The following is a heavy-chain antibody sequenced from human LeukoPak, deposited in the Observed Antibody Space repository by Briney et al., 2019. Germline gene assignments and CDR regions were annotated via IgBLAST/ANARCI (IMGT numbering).Heavy chain of an antibody. V-gene: IGHV3-33*01. CDR2: IWYDGSNK. CDR1: GFTFSSYG. CDR3: ARDHSSGWYSDYFDY. Sequence: GGSLRLSCAASGFTFSSYGMHCVPQAPGKGLEWVAVIWYDGSNKYYADSVKGRFTISRDNSKNTLYLQMNSLRAEDTTVYYCARDHSSGWYSDYFDYWGQGTLVTVSS. J-gene: IGHJ4*02. D-gene: IGHD6-19*01.